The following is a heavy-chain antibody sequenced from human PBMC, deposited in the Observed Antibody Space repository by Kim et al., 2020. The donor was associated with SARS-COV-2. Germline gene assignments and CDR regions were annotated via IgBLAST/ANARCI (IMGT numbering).Heavy chain of an antibody. J-gene: IGHJ6*02. CDR2: ISYDGSNK. D-gene: IGHD3-10*01. Sequence: GGSLRLSCAASGFTFSSYAMHWVRQAPGKGLEWVAVISYDGSNKYYADSVKGRFTISRDNSKNTLYLQMNSLRAEDTAVYYCARDGGIITMVRGVMGPSMDVWGQGTTVTVAS. CDR3: ARDGGIITMVRGVMGPSMDV. V-gene: IGHV3-30*04. CDR1: GFTFSSYA.